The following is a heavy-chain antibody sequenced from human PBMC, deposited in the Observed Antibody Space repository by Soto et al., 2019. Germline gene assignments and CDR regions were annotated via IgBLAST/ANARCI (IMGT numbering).Heavy chain of an antibody. CDR3: ARVRYYDFWSGYLVPDGFDP. CDR2: ICNSGTT. CDR1: GGSIRSYC. D-gene: IGHD3-3*01. J-gene: IGHJ5*02. V-gene: IGHV4-59*12. Sequence: TSETLSLTCTVSGGSIRSYCWTWIRQPPGEGLEWIGYICNSGTTNYNPSLKSRVTISIDTSKNQFSLKLSSVTAADTAVYYCARVRYYDFWSGYLVPDGFDPWGQGTLVTVSS.